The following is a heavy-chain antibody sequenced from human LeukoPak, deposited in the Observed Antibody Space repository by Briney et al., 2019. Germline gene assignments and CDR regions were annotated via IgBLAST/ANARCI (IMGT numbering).Heavy chain of an antibody. CDR3: ARALLSHYDSSGYYLDGAFDI. CDR1: GFTFSSYS. D-gene: IGHD3-22*01. Sequence: GGSLRLSCAASGFTFSSYSMNWVRQAPGKGLEWVSSISSSSSYIYYADSVKGRFTISRDNAKNSLYLQMNSLRAEDTAVYYCARALLSHYDSSGYYLDGAFDIWGQGTMVTVSS. V-gene: IGHV3-21*01. CDR2: ISSSSSYI. J-gene: IGHJ3*02.